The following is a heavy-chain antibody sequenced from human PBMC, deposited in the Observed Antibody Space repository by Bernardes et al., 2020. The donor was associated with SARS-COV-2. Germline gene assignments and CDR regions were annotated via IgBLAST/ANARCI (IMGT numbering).Heavy chain of an antibody. D-gene: IGHD4-17*01. V-gene: IGHV3-33*01. CDR2: IWHDGSRE. CDR1: GFTFRDYT. CDR3: ATEDGEWLES. J-gene: IGHJ5*01. Sequence: GSLRLSCAASGFTFRDYTMHWVRQAPGKGLEWVAVIWHDGSREYYVDSVKGRFAISRDNSNNTLYLQMNNLRVEDTALYRCATEDGEWLESWGQGTLVTVSS.